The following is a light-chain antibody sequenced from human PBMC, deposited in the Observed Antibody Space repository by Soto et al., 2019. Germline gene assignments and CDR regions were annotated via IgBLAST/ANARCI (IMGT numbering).Light chain of an antibody. CDR3: QQGHSFPLP. CDR1: QAIGDS. CDR2: SAS. V-gene: IGKV1-12*01. J-gene: IGKJ4*01. Sequence: DIQMTQSPTFLSASVGDRVTITCRASQAIGDSLAWYQQKPGKAPDLLIYSASTVLPGVPSRFSGSGSGTDFTLTINGLQSEDFATYFCQQGHSFPLPFGGGTKV.